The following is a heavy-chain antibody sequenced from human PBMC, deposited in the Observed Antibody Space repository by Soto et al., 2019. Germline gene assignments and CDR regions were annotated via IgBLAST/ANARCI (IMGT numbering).Heavy chain of an antibody. CDR3: ARDWPSGYDPPYGMDV. Sequence: QVQLQETGPGLVKPSETLSLTCTVSGGSITSYYWTWIRQPAGKGLEWIGRIYSTGSTKYNPSLKSRVTMSVDTYKNQFSLKLSSVTAADTAVYYCARDWPSGYDPPYGMDVWGQGTTVTVSS. CDR2: IYSTGST. J-gene: IGHJ6*02. V-gene: IGHV4-4*07. D-gene: IGHD5-12*01. CDR1: GGSITSYY.